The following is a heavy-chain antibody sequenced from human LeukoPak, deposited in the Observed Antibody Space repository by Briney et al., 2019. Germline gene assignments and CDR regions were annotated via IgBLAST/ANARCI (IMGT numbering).Heavy chain of an antibody. CDR3: ARQRATGRSGDY. V-gene: IGHV5-51*01. CDR1: GHSFTSYW. D-gene: IGHD7-27*01. CDR2: IDPSDSDT. Sequence: AGESLKISCKASGHSFTSYWIGWVRQMPGKGLEWMGIIDPSDSDTRYTPSFQGQVTISVDKSLSTAYLQWNSLKASDTAMYYCARQRATGRSGDYWGQGTLVTVSS. J-gene: IGHJ4*02.